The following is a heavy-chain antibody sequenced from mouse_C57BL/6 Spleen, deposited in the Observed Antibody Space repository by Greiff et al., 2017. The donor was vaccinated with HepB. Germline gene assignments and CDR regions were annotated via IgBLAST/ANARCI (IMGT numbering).Heavy chain of an antibody. Sequence: VKLMESGPELVKPGASVKISCKASGYAFSSSWMNWVKQRPGKGLEWIGRIYPGDGDTNYNGKFKGKATLTADKSSSTAYMQLSSLTSEDSAVYFCARSSNYDFDYWGQGTTLTVSS. D-gene: IGHD2-5*01. CDR2: IYPGDGDT. CDR3: ARSSNYDFDY. J-gene: IGHJ2*01. V-gene: IGHV1-82*01. CDR1: GYAFSSSW.